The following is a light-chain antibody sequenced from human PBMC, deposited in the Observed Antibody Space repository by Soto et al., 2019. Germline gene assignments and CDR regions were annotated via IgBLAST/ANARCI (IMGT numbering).Light chain of an antibody. CDR1: QGISSW. CDR3: QQGNDFPWT. V-gene: IGKV1-12*01. Sequence: IQMTQSPSSVSASVGDRVIITCRASQGISSWLVWYQQKPGKAPKLLIHDASILQSGAPSRFSGSGSGTDFTLTINSLQPEDIATYYCQQGNDFPWTFGQGTKVE. J-gene: IGKJ1*01. CDR2: DAS.